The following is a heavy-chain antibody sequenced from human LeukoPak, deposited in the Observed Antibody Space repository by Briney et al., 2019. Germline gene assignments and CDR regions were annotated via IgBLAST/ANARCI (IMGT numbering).Heavy chain of an antibody. J-gene: IGHJ4*02. CDR2: IPYDGSNK. D-gene: IGHD5-24*01. Sequence: GGSLRLSCAASGFTFSSYAMHWVRQAPGKGLEWVAVIPYDGSNKYYADSVKGRFTISRDNSKNTLYLQMNSLRAEDTAVYYCARDGYNYARLDYWGQGTLVTVSS. CDR1: GFTFSSYA. V-gene: IGHV3-30-3*01. CDR3: ARDGYNYARLDY.